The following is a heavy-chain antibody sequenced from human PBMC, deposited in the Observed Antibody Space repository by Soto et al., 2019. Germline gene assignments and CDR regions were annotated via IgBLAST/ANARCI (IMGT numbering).Heavy chain of an antibody. CDR1: GFTFTSPA. Sequence: LVKVSFKASGFTFTSPALQWGRQARGQRLEWIGWIVVGSGNTNYAQKFQERVTITRDMSTSTAYMELSSLRSEDTAAYYCAAPTAVTTMGSFYYWGQGTLVTVSS. V-gene: IGHV1-58*01. J-gene: IGHJ4*02. CDR2: IVVGSGNT. D-gene: IGHD4-17*01. CDR3: AAPTAVTTMGSFYY.